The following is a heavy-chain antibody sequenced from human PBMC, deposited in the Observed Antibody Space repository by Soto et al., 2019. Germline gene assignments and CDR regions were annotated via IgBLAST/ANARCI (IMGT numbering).Heavy chain of an antibody. CDR1: GYTFTSYG. CDR3: ARGVTIFGVVIPYFDY. D-gene: IGHD3-3*01. CDR2: ISAYNGNT. J-gene: IGHJ4*02. V-gene: IGHV1-18*04. Sequence: ASVKVSCTASGYTFTSYGISWVRQAPGQGLEWMGWISAYNGNTNYAQKLQGRVTMTTDTSTSTAYMELRSLRSDDTAVYYCARGVTIFGVVIPYFDYWGQGTLVTVSS.